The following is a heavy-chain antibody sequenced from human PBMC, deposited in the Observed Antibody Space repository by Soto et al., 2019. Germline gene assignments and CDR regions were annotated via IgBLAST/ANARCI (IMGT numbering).Heavy chain of an antibody. Sequence: QVQLVPSGAEVKKPGASGKVSCKASGGTFSSYAISWVRQAPGQGLEWMGGIIPIFGTANYAQKFQGRVTITADESTSTAYMELSSLRSEDKAVYYCERFEIVAREPYYFDYWGQGTLVTVSS. V-gene: IGHV1-69*01. CDR3: ERFEIVAREPYYFDY. CDR1: GGTFSSYA. CDR2: IIPIFGTA. D-gene: IGHD5-12*01. J-gene: IGHJ4*02.